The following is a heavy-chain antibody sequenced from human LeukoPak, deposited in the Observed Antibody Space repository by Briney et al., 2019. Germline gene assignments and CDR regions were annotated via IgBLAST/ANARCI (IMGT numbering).Heavy chain of an antibody. D-gene: IGHD2-15*01. Sequence: SGTLSLTCAVSGGSISSSNWWSWVRQPPGKGLEWIGEIYHSGSTNYNPSLKSRVTISVDKSKNQFSLKLSSVTAADTAAYYCARVGRYCSGGSCRRSLDYWGQGTLVTVSS. CDR1: GGSISSSNW. CDR2: IYHSGST. V-gene: IGHV4-4*02. J-gene: IGHJ4*02. CDR3: ARVGRYCSGGSCRRSLDY.